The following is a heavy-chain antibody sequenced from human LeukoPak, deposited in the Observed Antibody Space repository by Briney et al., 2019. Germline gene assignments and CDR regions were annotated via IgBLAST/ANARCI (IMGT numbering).Heavy chain of an antibody. Sequence: GASVKVSCKASGYSFTSHYMHWVRQAPGQGLERMGLINPSGSSTLYAQKFQGRVTMTRDTSISTAYMELSRLRSDDTAVYYCARGAYSGYEGPDYWGQGTLVTVSS. V-gene: IGHV1-46*01. D-gene: IGHD5-12*01. CDR2: INPSGSST. CDR1: GYSFTSHY. CDR3: ARGAYSGYEGPDY. J-gene: IGHJ4*02.